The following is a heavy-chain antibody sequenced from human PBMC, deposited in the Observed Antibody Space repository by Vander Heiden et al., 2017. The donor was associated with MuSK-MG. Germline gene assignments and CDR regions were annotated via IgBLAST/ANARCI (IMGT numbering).Heavy chain of an antibody. CDR2: IYYSGST. Sequence: QLQLQESGPGLVKLSETLSLTCTVSGGSISSSSYYWGWIRQPPGKGLEWIGSIYYSGSTYYNPSLKSRVTISVDTSKNQFSLKLSSVTAADTAVYYCARRGGVVTAAINYWGQGTLVTVSS. J-gene: IGHJ4*02. D-gene: IGHD2-2*01. V-gene: IGHV4-39*01. CDR3: ARRGGVVTAAINY. CDR1: GGSISSSSYY.